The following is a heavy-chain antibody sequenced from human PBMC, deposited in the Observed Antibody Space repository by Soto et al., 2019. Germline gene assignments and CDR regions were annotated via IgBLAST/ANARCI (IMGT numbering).Heavy chain of an antibody. CDR3: ANGYSGYDWANWFDP. J-gene: IGHJ5*02. CDR2: IIPILGIA. D-gene: IGHD5-12*01. Sequence: QVQLVQSGAEVKKPGSSVKVSCKASGGTFSSYTISWVRQAPGQGLEWMGRIIPILGIANYAQKFQGRVTLTADKSSSTAYMELSSLRSEDTAVYYCANGYSGYDWANWFDPWGQGTLVTVSS. CDR1: GGTFSSYT. V-gene: IGHV1-69*02.